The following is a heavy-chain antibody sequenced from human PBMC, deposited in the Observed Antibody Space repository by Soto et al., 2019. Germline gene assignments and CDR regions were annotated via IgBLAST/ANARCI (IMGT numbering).Heavy chain of an antibody. V-gene: IGHV3-23*01. J-gene: IGHJ4*02. Sequence: EVQLLESGGGLVLPGGSLRLSCAASGFTFSSYAMTWVRQAPGKGLDWVSAISASGGSTYYADSVKGRFSISRDNSKNTLYLQMDSLRAEDTALYYCAKEKRERLAARRAFDSWGQGTLVTVSS. CDR2: ISASGGST. CDR1: GFTFSSYA. CDR3: AKEKRERLAARRAFDS. D-gene: IGHD6-6*01.